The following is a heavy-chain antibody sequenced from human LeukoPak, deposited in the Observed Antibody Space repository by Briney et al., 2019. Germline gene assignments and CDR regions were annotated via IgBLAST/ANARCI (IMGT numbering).Heavy chain of an antibody. CDR1: GFSFSSFA. J-gene: IGHJ5*02. Sequence: PGGSLRLSCAASGFSFSSFAMTGVRQAPGKGLEWVSSITASLYPTYNTDSVKGRFTISRDNSKNTLYLQMNSLRADDKAVYYCTKDPNGDYVGAFEPWGQGTLVTVSS. CDR3: TKDPNGDYVGAFEP. CDR2: ITASLYPT. V-gene: IGHV3-23*01. D-gene: IGHD4-17*01.